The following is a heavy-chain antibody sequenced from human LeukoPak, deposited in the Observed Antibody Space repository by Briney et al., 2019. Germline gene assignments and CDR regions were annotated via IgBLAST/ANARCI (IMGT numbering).Heavy chain of an antibody. CDR1: GFTFRSYG. CDR2: IWYDGSNK. J-gene: IGHJ3*02. D-gene: IGHD3-22*01. Sequence: GSLRLSCAASGFTFRSYGMHWVRQAPGKGLEWVAVIWYDGSNKYYAGSVKGRFTISRDNSKNTLYLQMNSLRAEDTAVYYCARDSYYYDSSGYLDDAFDIWGQGTMVTVSS. V-gene: IGHV3-33*01. CDR3: ARDSYYYDSSGYLDDAFDI.